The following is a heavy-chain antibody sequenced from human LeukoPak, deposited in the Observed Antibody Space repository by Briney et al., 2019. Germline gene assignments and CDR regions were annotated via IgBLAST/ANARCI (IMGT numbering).Heavy chain of an antibody. J-gene: IGHJ6*02. D-gene: IGHD3-22*01. CDR2: ISAYNGNT. CDR1: GYTFTSYG. Sequence: ASVKVSCKASGYTFTSYGISWVRQAPGQGLEWMGWISAYNGNTNYAQKFQGRVTITADESTSTAYMELSSLRSEDTAVYYCARDPGDPYYYDSSGYVNYYGMDVWGQGTTVTVSS. CDR3: ARDPGDPYYYDSSGYVNYYGMDV. V-gene: IGHV1-18*01.